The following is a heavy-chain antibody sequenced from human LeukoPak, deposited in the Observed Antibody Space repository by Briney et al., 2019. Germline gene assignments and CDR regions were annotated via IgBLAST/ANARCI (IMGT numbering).Heavy chain of an antibody. CDR1: GYTFTGYY. J-gene: IGHJ4*02. Sequence: ASVKVSCKASGYTFTGYYMHWVRQATGQGLEWMGWMNPNSGNTGYAQKFQGRVTMTRNTSISTAYMELSSLRSEDTAVYYCARVFAGSGSYYRKRSTTSIASDYWGQGTLVTVSS. V-gene: IGHV1-8*02. D-gene: IGHD3-10*01. CDR3: ARVFAGSGSYYRKRSTTSIASDY. CDR2: MNPNSGNT.